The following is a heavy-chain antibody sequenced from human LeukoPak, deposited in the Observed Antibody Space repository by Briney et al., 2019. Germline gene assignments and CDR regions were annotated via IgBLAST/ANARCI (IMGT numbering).Heavy chain of an antibody. CDR1: GFTFSSYA. CDR2: ISYDGSNK. D-gene: IGHD3-9*01. J-gene: IGHJ5*02. V-gene: IGHV3-30*01. CDR3: AKYQDYDILTGYLPGWFDP. Sequence: GGSLKLSCAASGFTFSSYAMHWVRQAPGKGLEWVAVISYDGSNKYYADSVKGRFTISRDNSKNTLYLQMNSLRAEDTAVYYCAKYQDYDILTGYLPGWFDPWGQGTLVTVSS.